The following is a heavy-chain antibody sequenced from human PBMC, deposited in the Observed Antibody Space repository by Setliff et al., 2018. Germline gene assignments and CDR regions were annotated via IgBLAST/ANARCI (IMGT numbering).Heavy chain of an antibody. Sequence: ASVKVSCKASGYTFTDYYIHWVRQAPGQGLEWTGRINPDSGGTNYAQKFQGRVTMTRDTSITAAYMELSRLRSDDSAVYYCARGPSNYDLLTGCDCWGQGTLVTVSS. V-gene: IGHV1-2*06. CDR2: INPDSGGT. CDR3: ARGPSNYDLLTGCDC. J-gene: IGHJ4*02. D-gene: IGHD3-9*01. CDR1: GYTFTDYY.